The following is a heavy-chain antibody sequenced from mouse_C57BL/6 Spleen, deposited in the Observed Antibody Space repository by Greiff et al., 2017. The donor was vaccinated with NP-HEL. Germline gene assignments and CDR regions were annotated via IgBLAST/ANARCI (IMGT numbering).Heavy chain of an antibody. CDR1: GYTFTSYW. V-gene: IGHV1-5*01. CDR3: TRGYYGSSYWYFDV. Sequence: VQLQQSGTVLARPGASVKMSCKTSGYTFTSYWMHWVQQRPGQGLEWIGAIHPGNSDTSSNQKFTGKAKLTAVPSASTAYMELSSLTNEDSAVYYCTRGYYGSSYWYFDVWGTGTTVTVSS. CDR2: IHPGNSDT. D-gene: IGHD1-1*01. J-gene: IGHJ1*03.